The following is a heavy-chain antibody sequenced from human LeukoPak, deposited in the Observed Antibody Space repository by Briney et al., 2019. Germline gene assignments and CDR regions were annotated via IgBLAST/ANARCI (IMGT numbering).Heavy chain of an antibody. V-gene: IGHV4-34*01. CDR3: GGTDSSGEGGYFDY. Sequence: PSETLSLTCAVYGGSFSGYYWSWIRQPPGKGLEWIGEINHSGSTNYNPSLKSRVTISVDTSKNHFSLKLSSVTAADTAVYYCGGTDSSGEGGYFDYWGQGTLDTVSS. D-gene: IGHD3-22*01. CDR1: GGSFSGYY. J-gene: IGHJ4*02. CDR2: INHSGST.